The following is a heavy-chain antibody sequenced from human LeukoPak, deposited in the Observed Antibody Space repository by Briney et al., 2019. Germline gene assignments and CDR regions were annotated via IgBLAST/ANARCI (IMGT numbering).Heavy chain of an antibody. CDR2: IYYSGGT. D-gene: IGHD5-24*01. J-gene: IGHJ3*02. Sequence: SETLSLTCTVSGGTISSYYWNWIRQPPGKGLEWIGYIYYSGGTDYNPSLKSRVTISVDTSKNQFSLKLRSVTAADTAVYYCARHVTISGPYDASDIWGQGTMVTVSP. CDR3: ARHVTISGPYDASDI. V-gene: IGHV4-59*08. CDR1: GGTISSYY.